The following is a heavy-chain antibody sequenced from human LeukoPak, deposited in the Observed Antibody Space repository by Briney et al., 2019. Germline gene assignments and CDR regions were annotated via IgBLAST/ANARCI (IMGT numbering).Heavy chain of an antibody. D-gene: IGHD6-6*01. CDR1: GYTFTSYD. J-gene: IGHJ6*02. Sequence: ASVKVSCKASGYTFTSYDINWVRQATGQGLEWMGWMNPNSGNTGYAQKFQGRVTMTRNTSISTAYMELSSLRSEDTAVYYCAKGQRAARTYYYYGMDVWGQGTTVTVSS. V-gene: IGHV1-8*01. CDR2: MNPNSGNT. CDR3: AKGQRAARTYYYYGMDV.